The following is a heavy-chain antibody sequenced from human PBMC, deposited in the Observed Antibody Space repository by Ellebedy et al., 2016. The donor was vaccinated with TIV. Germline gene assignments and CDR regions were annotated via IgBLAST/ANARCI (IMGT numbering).Heavy chain of an antibody. V-gene: IGHV3-33*01. CDR3: ASIRFDY. CDR1: GFTFSEHS. Sequence: GGSLRLSXVAPGFTFSEHSMHWVRQAPGKGLEWVAVIWYDGSLTYYGDSMKGRFSISRDNANNTLYLQMNSLRAEDTAVYYCASIRFDYWGQGTLVTVSS. CDR2: IWYDGSLT. J-gene: IGHJ4*02.